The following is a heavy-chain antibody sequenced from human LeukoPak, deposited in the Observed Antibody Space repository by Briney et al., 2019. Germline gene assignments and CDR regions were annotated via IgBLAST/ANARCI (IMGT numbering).Heavy chain of an antibody. V-gene: IGHV3-21*01. CDR2: ISSSSSYI. CDR1: GSTFSSYS. Sequence: PGGSLRLSCAASGSTFSSYSMNWVRQAPGKGLEWVSSISSSSSYIYYADSVKGRFTISRDNAKNSLYLQMNSLRAEDTAVYYCAMSNYCGGDCYTLSFDYWGQGTLVTVSS. CDR3: AMSNYCGGDCYTLSFDY. D-gene: IGHD2-21*02. J-gene: IGHJ4*02.